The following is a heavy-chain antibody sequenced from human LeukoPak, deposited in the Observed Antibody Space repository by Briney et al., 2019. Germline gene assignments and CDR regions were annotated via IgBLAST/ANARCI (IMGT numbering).Heavy chain of an antibody. CDR2: ISAYNGDT. D-gene: IGHD6-19*01. J-gene: IGHJ4*02. Sequence: ASVKVSCKASGYTFTSYGISWVRQAPGQGLEWMGWISAYNGDTNYAQNLQGRVTMTTDTSTNTAYRERRSLRSDDTAVYYCARDFPGIAMAGTFDYWGQGTLVTVSS. V-gene: IGHV1-18*01. CDR3: ARDFPGIAMAGTFDY. CDR1: GYTFTSYG.